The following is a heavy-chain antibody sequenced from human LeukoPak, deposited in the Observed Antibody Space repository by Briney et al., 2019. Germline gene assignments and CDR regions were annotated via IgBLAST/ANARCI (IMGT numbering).Heavy chain of an antibody. V-gene: IGHV4-34*01. D-gene: IGHD2-8*01. J-gene: IGHJ4*02. CDR2: INHSGST. Sequence: PSETLSLTCAVYGGSFSAYYWSWIRQPPGKGLEWIGEINHSGSTNYNPSLKNRVTISVDTSKNQFSLKLSSVTAADTAVYSCARVMRDCSNGVCYPDYFDYWGQGTLVTVSS. CDR3: ARVMRDCSNGVCYPDYFDY. CDR1: GGSFSAYY.